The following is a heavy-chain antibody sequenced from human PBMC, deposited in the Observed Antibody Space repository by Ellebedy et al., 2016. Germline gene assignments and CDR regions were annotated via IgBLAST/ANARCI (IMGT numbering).Heavy chain of an antibody. CDR3: ARDDYSPKWYFDL. CDR2: INTDGSST. J-gene: IGHJ2*01. Sequence: HTGGSLRLSCAASGFTFSSYWMHWVRQAPGKGLVWVSLINTDGSSTGYADSVKGRFTISRDNAKSTLYLQMNSLRAEDTAVYYCARDDYSPKWYFDLWGRGTLVAVVS. V-gene: IGHV3-74*01. D-gene: IGHD4-11*01. CDR1: GFTFSSYW.